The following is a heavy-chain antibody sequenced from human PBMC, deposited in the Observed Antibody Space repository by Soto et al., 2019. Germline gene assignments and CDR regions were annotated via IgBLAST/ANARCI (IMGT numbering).Heavy chain of an antibody. CDR2: ISSSSFPI. Sequence: EVQLVESGGGLVKPGGSLRLSCAASGFTFSSYSMNWVRQAPGKGLEWVSSISSSSFPINYADSVKGQFSISRDNAQNSPQLLRANLRADDPAVFFGARTVSPDSYEMDVWGRGISVTVAS. J-gene: IGHJ6*02. D-gene: IGHD2-21*02. CDR3: ARTVSPDSYEMDV. CDR1: GFTFSSYS. V-gene: IGHV3-21*01.